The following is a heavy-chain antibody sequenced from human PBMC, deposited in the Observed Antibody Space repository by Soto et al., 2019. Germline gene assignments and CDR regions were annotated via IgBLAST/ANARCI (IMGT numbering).Heavy chain of an antibody. CDR3: AAPGWEYYFDY. CDR1: GGTFSSYA. J-gene: IGHJ4*02. V-gene: IGHV1-69*06. D-gene: IGHD1-26*01. Sequence: QVQLVQSGAEVKKPGSSVKVSCKASGGTFSSYAISWVRQAPGQGIAWMGGTIPIFGTANYAPKFQGRVTITAEKSKSTGYMELSSLRYEDTAVYYCAAPGWEYYFDYWGQGTLVTVSS. CDR2: TIPIFGTA.